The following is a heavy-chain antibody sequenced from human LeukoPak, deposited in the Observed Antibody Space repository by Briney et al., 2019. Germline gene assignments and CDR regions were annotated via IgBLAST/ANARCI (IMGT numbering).Heavy chain of an antibody. D-gene: IGHD5-18*01. V-gene: IGHV3-53*01. CDR2: IYRGGST. CDR1: GFTVSSNY. CDR3: AKVNQYSWAGDGSTIGNWFDP. J-gene: IGHJ5*02. Sequence: QPGGSLRLSCAASGFTVSSNYMSWVRQAPGKGLEWVSVIYRGGSTYYADSVKGRFTIARDNSKKTLYLQMNSLRAEDTAVYYCAKVNQYSWAGDGSTIGNWFDPWGQGTLVTVSS.